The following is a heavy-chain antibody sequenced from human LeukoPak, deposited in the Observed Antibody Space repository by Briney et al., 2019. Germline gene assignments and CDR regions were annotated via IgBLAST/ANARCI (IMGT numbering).Heavy chain of an antibody. D-gene: IGHD3-10*01. V-gene: IGHV1-2*02. J-gene: IGHJ4*02. CDR1: GYSFTAFY. Sequence: ASVKVSCKTSGYSFTAFYIHWVRQAPGQGLEWMGWIHPRRGDTNYAQRFQGRVTMTRDTSISTAYLDLSSLRSDDSAVYYCARDGDYGTGSYYRGCIDSWGQGTPVTVSP. CDR3: ARDGDYGTGSYYRGCIDS. CDR2: IHPRRGDT.